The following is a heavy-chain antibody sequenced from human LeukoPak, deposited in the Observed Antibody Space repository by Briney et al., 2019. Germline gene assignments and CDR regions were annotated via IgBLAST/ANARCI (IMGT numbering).Heavy chain of an antibody. D-gene: IGHD3-3*01. V-gene: IGHV4-34*01. CDR1: GGSFSGYY. J-gene: IGHJ6*02. Sequence: SETLSLTCAVYGGSFSGYYWSWIRQPPGKGLEWIGEINQSGSTNYNPSLKSRVTISVDKSKNQFSLKLSSVTAADTAVYYCARVNYDFWSGYPCGMDVWGQGTTVTVSS. CDR3: ARVNYDFWSGYPCGMDV. CDR2: INQSGST.